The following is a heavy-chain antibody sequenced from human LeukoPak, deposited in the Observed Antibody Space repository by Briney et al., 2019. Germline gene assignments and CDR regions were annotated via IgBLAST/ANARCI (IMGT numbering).Heavy chain of an antibody. CDR1: GFTLSSYE. CDR3: AKDPTDFDSSGQTYFDY. Sequence: GALRLSCTASGFTLSSYEMTWIRQAPGKGLEWVSSIDYSGDTTYYADSVKGRFTISRDNSKSTLFLQLSSLRADDTAVYYCAKDPTDFDSSGQTYFDYWGQGSLVTVSS. D-gene: IGHD3-22*01. J-gene: IGHJ4*02. CDR2: IDYSGDTT. V-gene: IGHV3-23*01.